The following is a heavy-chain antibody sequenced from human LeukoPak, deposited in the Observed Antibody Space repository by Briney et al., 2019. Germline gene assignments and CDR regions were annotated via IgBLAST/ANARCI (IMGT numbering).Heavy chain of an antibody. D-gene: IGHD7-27*01. CDR2: IYYFGNT. V-gene: IGHV4-59*01. J-gene: IGHJ4*02. Sequence: SETLSLTCSVSGGSISTYYWGWVRQPPGKGLEWIGYIYYFGNTDYNPSLKSRVTISVDTSKNQFSLNLRSVTAADTAVYYCAKLGSPRAFWGQGILVRVSS. CDR1: GGSISTYY. CDR3: AKLGSPRAF.